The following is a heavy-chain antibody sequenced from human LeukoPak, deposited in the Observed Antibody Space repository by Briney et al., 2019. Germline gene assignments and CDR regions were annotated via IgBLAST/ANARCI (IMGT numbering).Heavy chain of an antibody. CDR3: TTRSPARYCSDGACYSSADY. CDR2: IRSKADGGTP. J-gene: IGHJ4*02. V-gene: IGHV3-15*01. CDR1: GFTVNNNR. Sequence: PGGSLRLSYAASGFTVNNNRMGWVRQAPGKGLEWVGHIRSKADGGTPDYIAPVKGRFTISRDDSKDTLYLQMNSLNTEDTAMYYCTTRSPARYCSDGACYSSADYWGQGTLVTVSS. D-gene: IGHD2-15*01.